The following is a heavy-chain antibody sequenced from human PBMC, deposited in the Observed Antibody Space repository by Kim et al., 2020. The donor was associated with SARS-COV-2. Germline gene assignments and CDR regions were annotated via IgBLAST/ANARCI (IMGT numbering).Heavy chain of an antibody. CDR2: ISSSGNTI. CDR3: ARVARGYTYGYSSAYYFDY. Sequence: GGSLRLSCAASGFTFSNYDINWVRQAPGKGLEWVSYISSSGNTIYYADSVKGRFTISRDNAKNSLYLQMNSLRAEDTAVYYCARVARGYTYGYSSAYYFDYWGQGTLVTVSS. D-gene: IGHD5-18*01. J-gene: IGHJ4*02. CDR1: GFTFSNYD. V-gene: IGHV3-48*03.